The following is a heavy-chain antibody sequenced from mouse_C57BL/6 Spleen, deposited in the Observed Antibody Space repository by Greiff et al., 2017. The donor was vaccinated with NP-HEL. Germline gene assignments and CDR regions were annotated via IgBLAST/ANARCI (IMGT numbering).Heavy chain of an antibody. D-gene: IGHD1-1*01. Sequence: EVQLQQSGPELVKPGASVKISCKASGYTFTDYYMNWVKQSHGKSLEWIGDINPNNGGTSYNQKFKGKATLTVDKSSSTAYMELRSLTSEDSAVYYCARGDYYGSSSGYFDVWGTGTTVTVSS. CDR2: INPNNGGT. V-gene: IGHV1-26*01. CDR1: GYTFTDYY. J-gene: IGHJ1*03. CDR3: ARGDYYGSSSGYFDV.